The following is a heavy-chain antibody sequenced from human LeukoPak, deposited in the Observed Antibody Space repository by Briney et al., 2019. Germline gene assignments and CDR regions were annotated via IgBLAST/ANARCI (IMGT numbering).Heavy chain of an antibody. J-gene: IGHJ6*03. CDR3: ARQVNQYSSSSAYYYYYMDV. D-gene: IGHD6-13*01. CDR2: INHSGST. CDR1: GGSISSSNW. V-gene: IGHV4-4*02. Sequence: ASETLSLTCAVSGGSISSSNWWSWVRQPPGKGLEWIGEINHSGSTNYNPSLKSRVTISVDTSKNQFSLKLSSVTAADTAVYYCARQVNQYSSSSAYYYYYMDVWGKGTTVTVSS.